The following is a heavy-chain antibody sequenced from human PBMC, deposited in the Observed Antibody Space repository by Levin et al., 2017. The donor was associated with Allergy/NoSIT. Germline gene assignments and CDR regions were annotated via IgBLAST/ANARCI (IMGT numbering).Heavy chain of an antibody. D-gene: IGHD6-19*01. CDR3: ARDKGIAVAGGFDY. V-gene: IGHV3-20*04. CDR1: GFTFDDYG. CDR2: INWKGGRT. Sequence: GESLKISCAASGFTFDDYGMNWVRQAPGKGLEWVSGINWKGGRTGYSASLPFLFPISRDNAKNSLYLQMNSLRAEDTALYYCARDKGIAVAGGFDYWGQGTLVTVSS. J-gene: IGHJ4*02.